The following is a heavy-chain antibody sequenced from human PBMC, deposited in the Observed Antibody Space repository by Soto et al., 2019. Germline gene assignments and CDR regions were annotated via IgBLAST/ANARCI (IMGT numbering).Heavy chain of an antibody. V-gene: IGHV3-23*01. CDR1: GFTFSSYA. Sequence: GGSLRLSCAASGFTFSSYAMSWVRQAPGKGLEWVSAISGSGGSTYYADSVKGRFTISRDNSKNTLYLQMNSLRAEDTAVYYCAKDKDMLWFGESPISYYMDVWGKGTTVTVSS. CDR2: ISGSGGST. J-gene: IGHJ6*03. D-gene: IGHD3-10*01. CDR3: AKDKDMLWFGESPISYYMDV.